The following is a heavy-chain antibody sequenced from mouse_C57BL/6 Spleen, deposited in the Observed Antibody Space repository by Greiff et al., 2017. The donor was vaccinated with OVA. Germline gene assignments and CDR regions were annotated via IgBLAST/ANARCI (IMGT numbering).Heavy chain of an antibody. D-gene: IGHD3-2*02. Sequence: VKLMESGPELVKPGASVKISCKASGYAFSSSWMNWVKQRPGKGLEWIGRIYPGDGDTNYNGKFKGKATLTADKSSSTAYMQLSSLTSEDSAVYFCARSTAQATEFAYWGQGTLVTVSA. CDR3: ARSTAQATEFAY. CDR2: IYPGDGDT. CDR1: GYAFSSSW. V-gene: IGHV1-82*01. J-gene: IGHJ3*01.